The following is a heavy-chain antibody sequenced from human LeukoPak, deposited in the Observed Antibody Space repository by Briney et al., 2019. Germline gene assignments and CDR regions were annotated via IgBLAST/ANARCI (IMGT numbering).Heavy chain of an antibody. V-gene: IGHV3-53*01. D-gene: IGHD5-18*01. CDR1: GFTVSSNY. Sequence: PGGSLRLSCAASGFTVSSNYMSWVRQAPGKGLEWVSVIYSGGSTYYADSVKGRFTISRDNSKNTLYLQMNSLRAEDTAVYYRARGRKYTSGYRVTELGSGYSDYWGQGTLVTVSS. CDR3: ARGRKYTSGYRVTELGSGYSDY. CDR2: IYSGGST. J-gene: IGHJ4*02.